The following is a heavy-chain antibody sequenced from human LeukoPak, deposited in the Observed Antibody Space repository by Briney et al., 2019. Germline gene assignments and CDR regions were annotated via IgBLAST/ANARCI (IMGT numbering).Heavy chain of an antibody. J-gene: IGHJ4*02. Sequence: SETLSLTCTVSGGSISSYYWSWIRQPPGKGLGWIGYIYYSGSTNYNPSLKSRVTMSVDTSKNQFSLKLSSVTAADTAVYYCARGGLKFRYDYWGQGTLVTVSS. D-gene: IGHD1-26*01. CDR2: IYYSGST. V-gene: IGHV4-59*01. CDR1: GGSISSYY. CDR3: ARGGLKFRYDY.